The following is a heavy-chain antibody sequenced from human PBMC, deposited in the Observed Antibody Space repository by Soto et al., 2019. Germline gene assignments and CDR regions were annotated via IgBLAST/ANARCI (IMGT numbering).Heavy chain of an antibody. Sequence: SVKVSCKASGGTFSSLDINWVRQAPGQGLEWMGGIIPITETTNYAQIFQGRVSIVADISTSTAYMELSRLRSEDTAVYYCARALLSHSYDSGGYDSYFHAMDVWGQGTPVTVSS. J-gene: IGHJ6*02. D-gene: IGHD3-22*01. CDR1: GGTFSSLD. CDR2: IIPITETT. CDR3: ARALLSHSYDSGGYDSYFHAMDV. V-gene: IGHV1-69*06.